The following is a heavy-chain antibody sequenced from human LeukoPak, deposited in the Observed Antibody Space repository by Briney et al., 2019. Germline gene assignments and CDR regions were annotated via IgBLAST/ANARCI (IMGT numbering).Heavy chain of an antibody. V-gene: IGHV4/OR15-8*02. CDR1: GGSISGTNW. CDR2: ISLAGQT. Sequence: SETLSLTCGVSGGSISGTNWWSWVRQPPGQGLEWIGEISLAGQTNYNPSLNGRVTMSLDKSSNQLSLHLTSVTAADTATYFCSRESGPFCHFGYWGQGTLVIVSS. J-gene: IGHJ4*02. CDR3: SRESGPFCHFGY. D-gene: IGHD1-26*01.